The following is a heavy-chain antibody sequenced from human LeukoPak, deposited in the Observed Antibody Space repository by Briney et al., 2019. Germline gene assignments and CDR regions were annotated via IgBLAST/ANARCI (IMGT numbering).Heavy chain of an antibody. CDR3: ARDIVVVPAAPYYYYYMDV. Sequence: SQTLSLTCAISGDSVSGNSAAWNWIRQSPSRGLEWLGRTYYRSKWYNDYAVSVKSRITINPDTSKNQFSLQLNSVTPEDTAVYYCARDIVVVPAAPYYYYYMDVWGKGTTVTVSS. CDR2: TYYRSKWYN. V-gene: IGHV6-1*01. J-gene: IGHJ6*03. D-gene: IGHD2-2*01. CDR1: GDSVSGNSAA.